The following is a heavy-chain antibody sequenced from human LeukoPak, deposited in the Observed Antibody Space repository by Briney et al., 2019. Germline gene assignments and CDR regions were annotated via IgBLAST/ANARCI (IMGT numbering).Heavy chain of an antibody. D-gene: IGHD4-23*01. CDR2: IIPIFGTV. Sequence: SVKVSCKASGYTFTGYYMHWVRQAPGQGLEWMGGIIPIFGTVNYAQKFQGRVTITADKSTSTAYMELSSLRSEDTAVYYCARAAPGNSGDYWGQGTLVTVSS. CDR1: GYTFTGYY. V-gene: IGHV1-69*06. CDR3: ARAAPGNSGDY. J-gene: IGHJ4*02.